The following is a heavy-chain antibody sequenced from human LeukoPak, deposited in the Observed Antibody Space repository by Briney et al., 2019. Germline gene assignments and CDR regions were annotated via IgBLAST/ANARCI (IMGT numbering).Heavy chain of an antibody. CDR3: ARVPGSYYYDTSRYFDY. Sequence: GGSLRLSCAASGFTFSSYWMTWVRQAPGKGLEWVANIKQDGSEKYYVDSVKGRFIISRDNAKNSLYLQMNTLRAEDTAVYYCARVPGSYYYDTSRYFDYWGQGTLVTVSS. D-gene: IGHD3-22*01. CDR1: GFTFSSYW. V-gene: IGHV3-7*01. CDR2: IKQDGSEK. J-gene: IGHJ4*02.